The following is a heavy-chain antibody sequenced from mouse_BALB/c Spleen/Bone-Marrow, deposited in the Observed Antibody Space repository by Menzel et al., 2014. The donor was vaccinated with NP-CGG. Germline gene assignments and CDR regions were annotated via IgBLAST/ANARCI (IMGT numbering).Heavy chain of an antibody. CDR3: ARDYGSSVFAY. D-gene: IGHD1-1*01. J-gene: IGHJ3*01. CDR2: IYPGNVNT. Sequence: QVQLKHSGPELVKPGASVRISCKASGYTFTSYYIHWVKQRPGQGLEWIGWIYPGNVNTKYNEKFKGRATLTADKSSSTAYMQLSSLTSEDSAVYFCARDYGSSVFAYWGQGTLVTVSA. CDR1: GYTFTSYY. V-gene: IGHV1S56*01.